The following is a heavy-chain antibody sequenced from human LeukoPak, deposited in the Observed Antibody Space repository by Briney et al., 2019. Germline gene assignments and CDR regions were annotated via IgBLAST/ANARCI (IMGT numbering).Heavy chain of an antibody. J-gene: IGHJ4*02. CDR3: ARVTRRRTTGETFGRYLDY. CDR1: GFTFSSYS. V-gene: IGHV3-48*01. D-gene: IGHD3-10*01. Sequence: PGGSLRLSCAASGFTFSSYSMNWVRQAPGKGLEWVSYISSSSSTIYYADSVKGRFTISRDNAKNSLYLQMNSLRAEDTAVYYCARVTRRRTTGETFGRYLDYWGQGTLLTVSS. CDR2: ISSSSSTI.